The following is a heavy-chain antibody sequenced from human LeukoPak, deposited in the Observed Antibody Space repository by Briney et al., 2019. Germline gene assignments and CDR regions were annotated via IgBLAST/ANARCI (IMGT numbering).Heavy chain of an antibody. CDR2: IQYDESLK. V-gene: IGHV3-30*02. Sequence: PGGSLRLSCAASGFTFSRFGMNWVRQAPGKGLEWVAFIQYDESLKCYLGSVKGRFATSRDNSKNTVHLQMNSLRVEDTAVYYCAKDQGVVGSYDAWGQGTLVTVSS. CDR1: GFTFSRFG. J-gene: IGHJ5*02. CDR3: AKDQGVVGSYDA. D-gene: IGHD3-10*01.